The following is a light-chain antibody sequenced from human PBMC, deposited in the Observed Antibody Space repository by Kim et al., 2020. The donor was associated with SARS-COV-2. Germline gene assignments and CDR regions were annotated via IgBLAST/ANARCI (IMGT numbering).Light chain of an antibody. J-gene: IGLJ3*02. CDR2: GST. CDR1: SSNIRRNH. Sequence: QSVLTQPPSASGTPGQRVTISCSGSSSNIRRNHLYWYQQLPGTAPKLLIYGSTQRPSGVPDRFPGSKSGTSGSLAISGLRSEDEADYYCATWDDSLSGWVFGGGTQLTVL. V-gene: IGLV1-47*01. CDR3: ATWDDSLSGWV.